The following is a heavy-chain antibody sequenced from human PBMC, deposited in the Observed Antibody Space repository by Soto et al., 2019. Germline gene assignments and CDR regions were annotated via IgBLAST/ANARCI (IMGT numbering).Heavy chain of an antibody. CDR1: CGSISSYY. J-gene: IGHJ5*02. V-gene: IGHV4-59*01. CDR2: IYYSGST. D-gene: IGHD3-9*01. Sequence: SENLSLTYTVSCGSISSYYWSWIRQPPGKGLEWIGYIYYSGSTKYNPSLKSRVTISVDTSKNQFSLKLSSVTAADTAVYYCAGLLRYFWFDPWGQGTLVTVS. CDR3: AGLLRYFWFDP.